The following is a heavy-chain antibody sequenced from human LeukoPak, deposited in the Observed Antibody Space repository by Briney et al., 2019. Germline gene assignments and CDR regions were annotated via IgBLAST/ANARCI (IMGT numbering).Heavy chain of an antibody. V-gene: IGHV1-69*02. Sequence: ASVKVSCKASGGTFSSYTISWVRQAPGQGLEWMGRIIPILNITDYAQNFQGRVTLTADKSTSTAYMELSTLRSEDTAVYYCAKDGVVVVATSVYYYYYDMDVWGQGTTVTVSS. CDR1: GGTFSSYT. J-gene: IGHJ6*02. CDR2: IIPILNIT. D-gene: IGHD2-2*01. CDR3: AKDGVVVVATSVYYYYYDMDV.